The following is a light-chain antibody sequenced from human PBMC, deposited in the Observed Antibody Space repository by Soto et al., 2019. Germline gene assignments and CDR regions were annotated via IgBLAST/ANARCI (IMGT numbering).Light chain of an antibody. Sequence: QSALTQPPSASGSPGQSVTISCTGTSSDVGGYNYVSWYQKYPGKAPKLMIYEVIKRPSGVPDRFSGSKSGNTASLTVSGLEAEDEADYYCSSYAGSNNLVFGTGTKLTVL. J-gene: IGLJ1*01. CDR3: SSYAGSNNLV. CDR1: SSDVGGYNY. V-gene: IGLV2-8*01. CDR2: EVI.